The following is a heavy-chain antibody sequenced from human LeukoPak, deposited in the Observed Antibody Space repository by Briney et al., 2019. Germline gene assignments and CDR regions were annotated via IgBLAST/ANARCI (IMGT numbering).Heavy chain of an antibody. D-gene: IGHD6-19*01. CDR3: ARDHIAVAGNAAFDI. Sequence: ASVKVSCKASGYNFEILGISWVRQAPGQGLEWMGWISAYNGNTNYAQKLQGRVTMTTDTSTSTAYMELRSLRSDDTAVYYCARDHIAVAGNAAFDIWGQGTMVTVSS. CDR2: ISAYNGNT. CDR1: GYNFEILG. V-gene: IGHV1-18*01. J-gene: IGHJ3*02.